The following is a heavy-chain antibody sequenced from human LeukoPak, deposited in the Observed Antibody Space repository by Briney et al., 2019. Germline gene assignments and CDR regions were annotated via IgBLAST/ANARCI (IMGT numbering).Heavy chain of an antibody. Sequence: GGSLRLSCAASGFTVSSNYMSWVRQAPGKGLEWVSVIYSGGSTYYADSVKGRFTISRDNSKNTLYLQMNSLRAEDTAVYYCARVMSDCSSTSCYRGANFDYWGQGTLVTVSS. CDR3: ARVMSDCSSTSCYRGANFDY. CDR1: GFTVSSNY. J-gene: IGHJ4*02. V-gene: IGHV3-66*01. CDR2: IYSGGST. D-gene: IGHD2-2*01.